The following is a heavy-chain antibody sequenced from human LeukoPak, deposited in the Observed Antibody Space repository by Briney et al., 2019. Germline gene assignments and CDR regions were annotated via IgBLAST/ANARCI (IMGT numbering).Heavy chain of an antibody. D-gene: IGHD7-27*01. Sequence: PGGSLRLSCAAAGFTFSSHAMHWVRQAPGKGLEWVAVTSYDGSNKYYADSVKGRFTISRDNSKNTLYLQMNSLRAEDTAVYYCAKDASWGWFDPWGQGTLVTVSS. V-gene: IGHV3-30*04. CDR3: AKDASWGWFDP. CDR2: TSYDGSNK. J-gene: IGHJ5*02. CDR1: GFTFSSHA.